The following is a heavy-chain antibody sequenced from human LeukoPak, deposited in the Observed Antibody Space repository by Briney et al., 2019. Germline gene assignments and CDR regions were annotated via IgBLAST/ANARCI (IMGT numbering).Heavy chain of an antibody. CDR2: INQDGSEK. V-gene: IGHV3-7*01. J-gene: IGHJ4*02. CDR3: ARDDSTGYHYFDY. Sequence: PGGSLRLSCAASGFTFSSYWMSWVRQAPGKGLERVANINQDGSEKYYVDSVKGRFTVSRDNAKKSLYLQMNSLRVEDTAVYYCARDDSTGYHYFDYWGQGTLLTVSS. CDR1: GFTFSSYW. D-gene: IGHD3-22*01.